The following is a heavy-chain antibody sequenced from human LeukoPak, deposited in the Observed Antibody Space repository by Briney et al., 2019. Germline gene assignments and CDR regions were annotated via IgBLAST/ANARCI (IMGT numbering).Heavy chain of an antibody. CDR2: ISSSGSTI. J-gene: IGHJ4*02. CDR3: ASLSSTSLDY. Sequence: PGGSLRLSCAASGFTFSNYGMSWVRQAPGKGLEWVSYISSSGSTIYYADSVKGRFTISRDNAKNSLYLQMNSLRAEDTAVYYCASLSSTSLDYWGQGTLVTVSS. CDR1: GFTFSNYG. V-gene: IGHV3-11*01. D-gene: IGHD6-13*01.